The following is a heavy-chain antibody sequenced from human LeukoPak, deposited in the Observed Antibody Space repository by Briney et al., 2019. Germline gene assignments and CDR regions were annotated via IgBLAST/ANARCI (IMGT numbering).Heavy chain of an antibody. J-gene: IGHJ4*02. CDR2: IRYDGSNK. V-gene: IGHV3-30*02. D-gene: IGHD3-22*01. CDR3: AKDSLSYDSSGYLGN. Sequence: GGSLRLSCAASGFTFLSYGMHWVRQAPGKGLEWVAFIRYDGSNKYYADSVKGRFTISRDNSKNTLWLQMNSLKGEDTAVYYCAKDSLSYDSSGYLGNGGQGTLVTVSS. CDR1: GFTFLSYG.